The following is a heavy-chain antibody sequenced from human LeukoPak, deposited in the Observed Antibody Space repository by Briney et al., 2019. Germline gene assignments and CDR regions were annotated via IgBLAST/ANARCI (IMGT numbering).Heavy chain of an antibody. Sequence: PGGSLRLSCAASGFTFSGYWMSWVRQAPGKGLEWVAHIKWDGSGKDYVDSVKGRFTISRDNAKNSLYLQMNSLRAEDRAVYYGAKTKVGTKTIYYMDVWGKGTTVTVSS. J-gene: IGHJ6*03. D-gene: IGHD1-14*01. CDR1: GFTFSGYW. CDR2: IKWDGSGK. CDR3: AKTKVGTKTIYYMDV. V-gene: IGHV3-7*01.